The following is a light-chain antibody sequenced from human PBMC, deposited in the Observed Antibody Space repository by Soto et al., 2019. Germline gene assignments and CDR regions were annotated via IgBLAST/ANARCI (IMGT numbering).Light chain of an antibody. Sequence: EIVLTQSPGTLSLSPGERATLSCRASQSVSSYLAWYQQKPGQAPRLLIYDVSNRATGIPARFSGSGYGTDFTLTISSIEPEDCAGYYCQHRSSWPLTFGGGTKVEI. J-gene: IGKJ4*01. CDR2: DVS. V-gene: IGKV3-11*01. CDR1: QSVSSY. CDR3: QHRSSWPLT.